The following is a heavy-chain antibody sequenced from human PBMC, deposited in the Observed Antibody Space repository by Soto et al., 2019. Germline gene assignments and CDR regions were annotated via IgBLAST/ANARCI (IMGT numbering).Heavy chain of an antibody. CDR1: GGTFSSYA. Sequence: ASVKVSCKASGGTFSSYAISWVRQAPGQGLEWMGGIIPIFGTANYAQKFQGRVTITADESTSTAYMELSSLRSEDTAVYYCARGSMSVYYYDTYNWFDPWGQGTLVTVSS. V-gene: IGHV1-69*13. CDR2: IIPIFGTA. D-gene: IGHD3-22*01. CDR3: ARGSMSVYYYDTYNWFDP. J-gene: IGHJ5*02.